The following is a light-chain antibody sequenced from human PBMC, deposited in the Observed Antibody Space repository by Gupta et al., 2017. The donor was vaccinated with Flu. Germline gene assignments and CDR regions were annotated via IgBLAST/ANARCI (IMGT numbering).Light chain of an antibody. CDR1: QSVSRY. J-gene: IGKJ2*01. V-gene: IGKV3-11*01. CDR2: DAS. CDR3: QQRSNRPPYT. Sequence: ERATLPCRARQSVSRYFAWYQQKPCQAPRLLIYDASNRATGIPARFSGGGSGTDFTLTISSLEPEDFAVYYCQQRSNRPPYTFGQGTKLQVK.